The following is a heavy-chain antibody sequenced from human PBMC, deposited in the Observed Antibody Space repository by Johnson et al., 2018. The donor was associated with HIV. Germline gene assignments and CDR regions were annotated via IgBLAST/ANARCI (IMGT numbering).Heavy chain of an antibody. CDR1: GFTFSSYA. CDR2: ISWNGGST. Sequence: EVQLVESGGGLVQPGGSLRLSCAASGFTFSSYAMHWVRQAPGKGLEWVSLISWNGGSTGYADSVKGRFTISRDNAKNSLYLQMNSLRAGDTAVYYCARGYCSSTSCYIWPHDAFDIWGQGTMVTVSS. V-gene: IGHV3-20*04. CDR3: ARGYCSSTSCYIWPHDAFDI. J-gene: IGHJ3*02. D-gene: IGHD2-2*02.